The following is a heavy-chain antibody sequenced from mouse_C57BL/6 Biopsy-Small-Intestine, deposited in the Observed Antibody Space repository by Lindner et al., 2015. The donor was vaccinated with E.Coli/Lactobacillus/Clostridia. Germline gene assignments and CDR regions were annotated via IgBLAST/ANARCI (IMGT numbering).Heavy chain of an antibody. Sequence: SVKVSCKASGYTFSDYYIHWVRQAPGQGLEWMGIINPTTESATYAQRFQARVAMTRDTSTSTVYMELSSLTSDDTAFYYCARGGPVTGSYYGEASDPWGQGTLVTVSS. CDR1: GYTFSDYY. CDR2: INPTTESA. CDR3: ARGGPVTGSYYGEASDP. V-gene: IGHV1-64*01. J-gene: IGHJ4*01. D-gene: IGHD1-1*01.